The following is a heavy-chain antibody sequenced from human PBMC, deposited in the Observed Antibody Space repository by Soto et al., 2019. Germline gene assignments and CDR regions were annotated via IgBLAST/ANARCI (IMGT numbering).Heavy chain of an antibody. J-gene: IGHJ6*02. CDR2: IYTSGNT. Sequence: QVQLQGSDPRLLKPSETLSLTCTVSGASVTSYYWSWIRQPAGKGLDWIGRIYTSGNTDYNPSLKSRVNLSLETSQNQVSLKLSSVTAADTAIYYCARDGVGPHGMDVWGQGTTVTVSS. V-gene: IGHV4-4*07. D-gene: IGHD2-8*01. CDR3: ARDGVGPHGMDV. CDR1: GASVTSYY.